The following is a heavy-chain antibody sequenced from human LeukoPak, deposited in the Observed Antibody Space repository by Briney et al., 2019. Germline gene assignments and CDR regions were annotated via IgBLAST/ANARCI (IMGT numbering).Heavy chain of an antibody. CDR3: ARGNDYAHAFDI. CDR1: GFTFSSYS. D-gene: IGHD4-17*01. Sequence: GGSLRLSCAASGFTFSSYSMNWVRQAPVKGLEWVSSISSSSSYIYYADSVKGRFTISRDNAKNSLYLQMNSLRAEDTAVYYCARGNDYAHAFDIWGQGIMVTVSS. J-gene: IGHJ3*02. V-gene: IGHV3-21*01. CDR2: ISSSSSYI.